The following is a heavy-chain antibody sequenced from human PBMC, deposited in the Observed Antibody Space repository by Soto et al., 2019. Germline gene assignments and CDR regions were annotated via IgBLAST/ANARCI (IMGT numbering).Heavy chain of an antibody. J-gene: IGHJ4*02. Sequence: WGSLRLSCAASGFTFSSYAMSWVRQAPGKGLEWVSAISGSGGSTYYADSVKGRFTISRDNSKNTLYLQMNSLRAEDTAVYYCAKDLSHYYDSPSFGYWGQGTLVTVSS. D-gene: IGHD3-22*01. V-gene: IGHV3-23*01. CDR2: ISGSGGST. CDR3: AKDLSHYYDSPSFGY. CDR1: GFTFSSYA.